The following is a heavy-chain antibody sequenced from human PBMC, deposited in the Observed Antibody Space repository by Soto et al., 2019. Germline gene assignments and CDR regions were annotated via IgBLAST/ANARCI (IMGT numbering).Heavy chain of an antibody. D-gene: IGHD2-15*01. V-gene: IGHV3-30*04. CDR3: AKGYCTSGSCLYYYGLED. Sequence: QVQLVQSGGGVVQPGGSLRLACVASGLTFNSYAMHWVRQAPGKGLEWVAVIAYDESSKYYIDSVRGRFTISRDNSKNTFFLEMNSLRSEDTAVYFCAKGYCTSGSCLYYYGLEDWGQGTTVTVSS. J-gene: IGHJ6*02. CDR1: GLTFNSYA. CDR2: IAYDESSK.